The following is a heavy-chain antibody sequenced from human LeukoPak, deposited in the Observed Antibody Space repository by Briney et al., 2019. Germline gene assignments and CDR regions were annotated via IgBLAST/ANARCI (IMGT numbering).Heavy chain of an antibody. Sequence: GGSLRLSCAASGFTFSSYAMSWVRQAPGKGLEWVSAISGSGGSTYYADSVKGRFTISRDNSKNTLYLQMSSLRAEDTAVYYCANGGIAVAGTYYGMDVWGQGTTVTVSS. CDR2: ISGSGGST. V-gene: IGHV3-23*01. D-gene: IGHD6-19*01. CDR1: GFTFSSYA. J-gene: IGHJ6*02. CDR3: ANGGIAVAGTYYGMDV.